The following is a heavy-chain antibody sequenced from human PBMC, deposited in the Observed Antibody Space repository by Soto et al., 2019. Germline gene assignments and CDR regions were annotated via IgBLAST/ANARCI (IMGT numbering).Heavy chain of an antibody. V-gene: IGHV3-23*01. CDR3: AKGPQLPITIFGVTRVAAAGTNN. CDR2: ISGSGGST. J-gene: IGHJ4*02. Sequence: PGGSLRVSCAASGFTFSSYAMSWGRQAPWKGLEWVSAISGSGGSTYYADSVKGRFTISRDNSKNTLYLQMNSLRAEDTAVYYCAKGPQLPITIFGVTRVAAAGTNNWGQGTLVTISS. D-gene: IGHD3-3*01. CDR1: GFTFSSYA.